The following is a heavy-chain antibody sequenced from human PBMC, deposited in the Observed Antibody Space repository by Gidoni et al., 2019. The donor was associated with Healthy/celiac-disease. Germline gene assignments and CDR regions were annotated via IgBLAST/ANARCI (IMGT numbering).Heavy chain of an antibody. Sequence: QVQLVQSGAEVKKPGASVKVSCKASGYTFTSYYMHWVRQAPGQGLEWMGIINPSGGSTSYAQKFQGRVTMTRDTSTSTVYMELSSLRSEDTAVYYCARDRAIFGGDQSLFYMDVWGKGTTVTVSS. CDR2: INPSGGST. D-gene: IGHD3-3*01. CDR1: GYTFTSYY. CDR3: ARDRAIFGGDQSLFYMDV. J-gene: IGHJ6*03. V-gene: IGHV1-46*01.